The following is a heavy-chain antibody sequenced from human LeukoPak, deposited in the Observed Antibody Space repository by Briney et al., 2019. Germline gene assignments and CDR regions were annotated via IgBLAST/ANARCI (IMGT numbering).Heavy chain of an antibody. D-gene: IGHD6-13*01. Sequence: GGSLRLSCVVSGITFSNAWMNWVRQTPGKRLEWVGRIKSKVNGGTTDYAAPVKGRFTISRDDSKNTLYLQMNSLKTEDTAVYYCTTDIAAAAQHWGQGTLVTVSS. J-gene: IGHJ1*01. CDR3: TTDIAAAAQH. CDR2: IKSKVNGGTT. CDR1: GITFSNAW. V-gene: IGHV3-15*07.